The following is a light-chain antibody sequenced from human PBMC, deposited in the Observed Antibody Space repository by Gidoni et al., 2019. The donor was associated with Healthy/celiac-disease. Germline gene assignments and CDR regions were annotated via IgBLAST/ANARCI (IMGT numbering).Light chain of an antibody. CDR3: QQRSNWPPTLT. CDR2: DAS. J-gene: IGKJ4*01. Sequence: EIVLTQSPATLSLSPGERATLSCRASQLVSSYLAWYQQKPGQAPRLLIYDASNRATGIPARFSGSGSGTDFTLTISSLEPEDFAVYYCQQRSNWPPTLTFGGGTKVEIK. CDR1: QLVSSY. V-gene: IGKV3-11*01.